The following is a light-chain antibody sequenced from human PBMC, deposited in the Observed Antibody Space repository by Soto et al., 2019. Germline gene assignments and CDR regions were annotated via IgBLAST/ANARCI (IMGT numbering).Light chain of an antibody. Sequence: QSVLTQPPSVSAAPGQKVTISCSGSSSNIGNNYVSWYQQLPGTAPKLLIYDNNKRPSGIPDRFSGSKSGTSATLGITGLQTGDEADYYCGTWDSSLSAGGVFGTGTKVNVL. CDR3: GTWDSSLSAGGV. J-gene: IGLJ1*01. V-gene: IGLV1-51*01. CDR1: SSNIGNNY. CDR2: DNN.